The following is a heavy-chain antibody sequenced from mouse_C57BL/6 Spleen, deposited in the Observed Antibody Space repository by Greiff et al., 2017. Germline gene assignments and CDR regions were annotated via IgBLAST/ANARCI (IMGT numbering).Heavy chain of an antibody. CDR1: GFTFSDYG. Sequence: EVMLVESGGGLVKPGGSLKLSCAASGFTFSDYGMHWVRQAPEKGLEWVAYISSGSSTIYYADTVKGRFTISRDNAKNTLFLQMTSLRSEDTAMYYCAKVYGSSLYWYFDVWGTGTTVTVSS. J-gene: IGHJ1*03. CDR2: ISSGSSTI. CDR3: AKVYGSSLYWYFDV. D-gene: IGHD1-1*01. V-gene: IGHV5-17*01.